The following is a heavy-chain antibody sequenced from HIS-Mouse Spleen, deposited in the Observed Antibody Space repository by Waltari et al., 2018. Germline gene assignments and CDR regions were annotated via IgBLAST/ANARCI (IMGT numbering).Heavy chain of an antibody. D-gene: IGHD6-13*01. CDR1: GGSLSSSSYY. J-gene: IGHJ2*01. CDR3: AREIPYSSSWYDWYFDL. CDR2: IYYSGST. V-gene: IGHV4-39*07. Sequence: QLQLQESGPGLVKPSETLSLTCTVSGGSLSSSSYYWGWIRQSPGKGLEWIGSIYYSGSTYYNPSLKSRVTISVDTSKNQFSLKLSSVTAADTAVYYCAREIPYSSSWYDWYFDLWGRGTLVTVSS.